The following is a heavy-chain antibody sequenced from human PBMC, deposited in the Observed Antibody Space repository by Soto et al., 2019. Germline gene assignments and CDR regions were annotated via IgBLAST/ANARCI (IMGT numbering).Heavy chain of an antibody. CDR1: GFTFSSYA. D-gene: IGHD2-2*01. CDR2: ISGSGGST. V-gene: IGHV3-23*01. J-gene: IGHJ4*02. Sequence: GGSLRLSCAASGFTFSSYAMSWVRQAPGKGLEWVSAISGSGGSTYYADSVKGRFTISRDNSKNTLYLQMNSLRAEDTAVYYCAKDLGYCSSTSCYAHYFDYWGQGTLVTVSS. CDR3: AKDLGYCSSTSCYAHYFDY.